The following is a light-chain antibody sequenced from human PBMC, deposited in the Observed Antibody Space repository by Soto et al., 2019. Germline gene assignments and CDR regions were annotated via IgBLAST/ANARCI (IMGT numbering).Light chain of an antibody. J-gene: IGLJ1*01. V-gene: IGLV2-14*01. CDR2: DVS. Sequence: QSALTQPASVTGSPGQSITISCTGSSSDVAGYHFVSWYQQQPGKAPKLMIYDVSNRHSGAPTRFSGSHSGSTASLTLSGAQAEDEAEYYCCLSNGSTYVFGTGTKVTVL. CDR3: CLSNGSTYV. CDR1: SSDVAGYHF.